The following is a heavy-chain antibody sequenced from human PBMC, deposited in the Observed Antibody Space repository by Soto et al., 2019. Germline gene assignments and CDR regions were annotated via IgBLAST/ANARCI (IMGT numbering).Heavy chain of an antibody. CDR3: ARHRVLPAQYYFD. CDR2: IYHSGST. V-gene: IGHV4-38-2*01. Sequence: SETLSLTCAVSGYSISSGYSWGWIRQPPAKGLEWIGTIYHSGSTYYNSSLKSRVTISVDTSKNQFSLRLSSATAADTAVYYCARHRVLPAQYYFD. D-gene: IGHD2-2*01. CDR1: GYSISSGYS. J-gene: IGHJ4*01.